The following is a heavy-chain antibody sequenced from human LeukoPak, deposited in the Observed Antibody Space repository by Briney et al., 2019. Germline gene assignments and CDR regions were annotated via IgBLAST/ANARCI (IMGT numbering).Heavy chain of an antibody. CDR3: ARRGYSYADAFDI. Sequence: PSETLSLTCTVSGGSIGSYYWNFIRQPPGKGLEWIGYIYYIGSTNCNPSLKSRVTMSVDTSKNQFSLKLYSVTAADTAVYYCARRGYSYADAFDIWGQGTMVTVSS. CDR1: GGSIGSYY. CDR2: IYYIGST. D-gene: IGHD5-12*01. V-gene: IGHV4-59*08. J-gene: IGHJ3*02.